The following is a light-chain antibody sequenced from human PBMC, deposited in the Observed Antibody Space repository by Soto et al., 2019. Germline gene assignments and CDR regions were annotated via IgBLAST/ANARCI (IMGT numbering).Light chain of an antibody. CDR1: QGISSY. Sequence: DIQMTQSPSSLSASVGDRVTITCRASQGISSYLAWYQEKPGKVPKLLIYAASTLQSGVPSRFSGSGSGTDFTLTISSLQPEDVATYYFQKYNSAPHTFGQGTKLEIK. J-gene: IGKJ2*01. CDR2: AAS. CDR3: QKYNSAPHT. V-gene: IGKV1-27*01.